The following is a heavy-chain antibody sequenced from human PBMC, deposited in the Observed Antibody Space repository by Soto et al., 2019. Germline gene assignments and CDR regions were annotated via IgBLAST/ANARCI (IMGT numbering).Heavy chain of an antibody. Sequence: PSETLSLTCTVSGGSISSGDYYWSWIRQPPGKGLEWIGYIYYSGSTYYNPSLKSRVTISVDTSKNQFSLKLSSVTAADTAVYYCARGGDIVVVPAAMTYDYWGQGTLVTVS. CDR2: IYYSGST. J-gene: IGHJ4*02. V-gene: IGHV4-30-4*01. CDR1: GGSISSGDYY. D-gene: IGHD2-2*01. CDR3: ARGGDIVVVPAAMTYDY.